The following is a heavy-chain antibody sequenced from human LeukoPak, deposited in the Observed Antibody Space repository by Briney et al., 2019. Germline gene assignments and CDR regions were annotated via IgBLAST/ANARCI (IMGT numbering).Heavy chain of an antibody. D-gene: IGHD2-15*01. CDR2: IKQDESEK. V-gene: IGHV3-7*01. J-gene: IGHJ4*02. CDR1: GFTFSNYW. CDR3: ARGGSFSSLYGISWDY. Sequence: GGSLRLSCAASGFTFSNYWMSWVRQAPGKGLEWVANIKQDESEKFYVDSVKGRFSISRDNAGNSLYLQTNSLRVEDTAVYYCARGGSFSSLYGISWDYWGQGALVTVSS.